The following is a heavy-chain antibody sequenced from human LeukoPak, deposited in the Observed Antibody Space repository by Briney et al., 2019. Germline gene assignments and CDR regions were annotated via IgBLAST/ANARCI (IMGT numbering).Heavy chain of an antibody. Sequence: KSSGTLSLTFTFSGGSISSYYWTWIRQPPGKGLEWIGYIFYSGGSNYNPSLKSRVTISVDTTKNHFSLKLSSVTAADTAVYYCARLGRNFDIWGQGTMVTVSS. V-gene: IGHV4-59*08. CDR2: IFYSGGS. J-gene: IGHJ3*02. CDR1: GGSISSYY. CDR3: ARLGRNFDI.